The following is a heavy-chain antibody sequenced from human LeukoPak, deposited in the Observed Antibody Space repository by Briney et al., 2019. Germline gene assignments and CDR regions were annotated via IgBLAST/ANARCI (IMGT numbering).Heavy chain of an antibody. CDR1: GFTFSNGW. V-gene: IGHV3-15*01. CDR3: TSNLYCSTSSCYTLDN. J-gene: IGHJ4*02. D-gene: IGHD2-2*02. Sequence: GGSLRLSCAASGFTFSNGWMSWVRQAPGKGLEWVGRIKSKSERGTTDYAAPVKGRFTISRDGSTNTVYLHMNSLKIEDTAVYFCTSNLYCSTSSCYTLDNWGQGTLVAVSP. CDR2: IKSKSERGTT.